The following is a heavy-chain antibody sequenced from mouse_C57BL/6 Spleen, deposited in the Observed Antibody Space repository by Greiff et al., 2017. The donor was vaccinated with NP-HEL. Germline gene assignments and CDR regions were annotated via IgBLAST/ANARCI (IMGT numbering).Heavy chain of an antibody. J-gene: IGHJ4*01. Sequence: QVQLQQSGAELMKPGASVKLSCKATGYTFTGYWIAWVKQRPGHGLEWIGEILPGSGSTNYNEKFKGKATFTADTSSNTAYMQRSSLTTEDSAIYYCARGGTLRGHYYAMDYWGQGTSVTVSS. CDR2: ILPGSGST. CDR1: GYTFTGYW. CDR3: ARGGTLRGHYYAMDY. V-gene: IGHV1-9*01. D-gene: IGHD2-12*01.